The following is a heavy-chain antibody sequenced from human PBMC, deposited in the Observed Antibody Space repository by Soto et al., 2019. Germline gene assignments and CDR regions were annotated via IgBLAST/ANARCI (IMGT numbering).Heavy chain of an antibody. CDR1: GYTFTSYG. V-gene: IGHV1-18*01. D-gene: IGHD2-15*01. J-gene: IGHJ4*02. CDR2: ISAYNGNT. Sequence: QVQLVQSGAEVKKPGASVKVSCKASGYTFTSYGISWVRQAPGQGLEWMGWISAYNGNTNYAQKLQGRVTMTTDTXXXXXXXXXXXXXXXXTAVYYCARDQDCSGGSCYLDYWGQGTLVTVSS. CDR3: ARDQDCSGGSCYLDY.